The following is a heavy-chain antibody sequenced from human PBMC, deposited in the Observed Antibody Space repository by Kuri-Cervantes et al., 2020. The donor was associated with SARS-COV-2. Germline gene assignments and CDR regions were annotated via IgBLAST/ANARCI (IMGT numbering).Heavy chain of an antibody. CDR1: GGTFSSYT. J-gene: IGHJ4*02. CDR3: ASGAVADLFDY. V-gene: IGHV1-69*02. D-gene: IGHD6-19*01. CDR2: IIPILGIA. Sequence: KISCKASGGTFSSYTISWVRQAPGQGLEWMGGIIPILGIANYAQKFQGRVTITADKSTSTAYMELSSLRSEDTAVYYCASGAVADLFDYWGQGTLVTVSS.